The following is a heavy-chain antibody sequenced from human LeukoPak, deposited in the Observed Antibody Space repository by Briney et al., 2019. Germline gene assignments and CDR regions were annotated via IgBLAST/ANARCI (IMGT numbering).Heavy chain of an antibody. CDR2: INGDGSST. D-gene: IGHD5-24*01. Sequence: GGSLRLSCSASGFTFSSYWMHWVAQAPGKGLVWVSRINGDGSSTSYADSVKGRFTISRDNAKNTLDLQMSSLSAEDTAVYYCARDGYNLDAFDIWGQGTMVTVSS. J-gene: IGHJ3*02. V-gene: IGHV3-74*01. CDR3: ARDGYNLDAFDI. CDR1: GFTFSSYW.